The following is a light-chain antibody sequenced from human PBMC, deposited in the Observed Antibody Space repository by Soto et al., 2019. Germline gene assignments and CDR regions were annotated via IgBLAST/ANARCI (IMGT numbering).Light chain of an antibody. J-gene: IGLJ3*02. CDR1: SSNIGRNA. Sequence: QSVLTQPPSASGTPGQRVTIACSGSSSNIGRNAVNWYQQLPGTAPKLFIYSDNQRPSGVPDRVSGSKSATSASLAISGLQSDDEADYFCSVWDDSLNGPVFGGGTPLTVL. CDR2: SDN. CDR3: SVWDDSLNGPV. V-gene: IGLV1-44*01.